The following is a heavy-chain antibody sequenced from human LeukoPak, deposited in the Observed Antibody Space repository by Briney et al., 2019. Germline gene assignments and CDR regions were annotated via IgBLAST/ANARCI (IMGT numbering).Heavy chain of an antibody. D-gene: IGHD1-26*01. J-gene: IGHJ4*02. CDR1: GGSISSSSYY. CDR3: ARHRIGVTTQWELLTYSYYFDY. Sequence: SETLSLTCTVSGGSISSSSYYWGWIRQPPGKGLEWIGSIYYSGSTYYNPSLKSRVTISVDTSKNQFSLKLSSVTAADTAVYYCARHRIGVTTQWELLTYSYYFDYWGQGTLVTVSS. CDR2: IYYSGST. V-gene: IGHV4-39*01.